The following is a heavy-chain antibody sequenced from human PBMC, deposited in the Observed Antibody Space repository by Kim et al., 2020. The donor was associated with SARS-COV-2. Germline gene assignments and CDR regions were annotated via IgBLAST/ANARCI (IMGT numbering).Heavy chain of an antibody. J-gene: IGHJ4*02. CDR3: ARDTGYSNSWFSDY. V-gene: IGHV3-21*01. Sequence: ADPVKGRFTISRDNAKNSLYLQMNSRRAEDTAIYYCARDTGYSNSWFSDYWGQGTQVTVSS. D-gene: IGHD6-13*01.